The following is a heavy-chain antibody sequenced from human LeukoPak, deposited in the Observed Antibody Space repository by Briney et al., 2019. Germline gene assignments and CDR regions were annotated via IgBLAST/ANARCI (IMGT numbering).Heavy chain of an antibody. D-gene: IGHD4-17*01. CDR3: ARVKFGDYALDY. J-gene: IGHJ4*02. CDR1: EFTFSTYS. Sequence: PGGSLRLSCAASEFTFSTYSMNWVRQAPGKGLEWVSSISASSDYIFYADSVKGRFTMSRDNAKNTLYLQMNSLRVEDTAVYYCARVKFGDYALDYWGQGTLVTVSS. CDR2: ISASSDYI. V-gene: IGHV3-21*01.